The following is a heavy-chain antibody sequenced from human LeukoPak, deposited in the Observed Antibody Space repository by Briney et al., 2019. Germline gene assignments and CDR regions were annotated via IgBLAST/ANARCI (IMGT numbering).Heavy chain of an antibody. D-gene: IGHD2-15*01. CDR3: GRGPKAGGPHHDMDV. V-gene: IGHV1-3*01. Sequence: QSGAAVKKPGASVKVSCKASGYTFTSYAMHWVRQAPGQRLEWMGYINAGNGNTKYSQKFQGRVIITRDTSASTAYMELSSLRSEDTAVYYCGRGPKAGGPHHDMDVWGRGTTVTVSS. CDR2: INAGNGNT. J-gene: IGHJ6*02. CDR1: GYTFTSYA.